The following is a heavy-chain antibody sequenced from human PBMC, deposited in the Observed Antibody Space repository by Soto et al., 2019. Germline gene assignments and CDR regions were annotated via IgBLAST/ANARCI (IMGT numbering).Heavy chain of an antibody. CDR1: GFTFSSHS. CDR2: ISSSSSTK. Sequence: EVQLVESGGGLVQPGGSLRLSCAASGFTFSSHSMNWVRQAPGKGLEWVSYISSSSSTKYYADSVKGRFTISRDNAKNSLYLQMNSLRAEDTAVYYCARGAYYYDSSGLSYWGQGTLVTVSS. V-gene: IGHV3-48*01. J-gene: IGHJ4*02. CDR3: ARGAYYYDSSGLSY. D-gene: IGHD3-22*01.